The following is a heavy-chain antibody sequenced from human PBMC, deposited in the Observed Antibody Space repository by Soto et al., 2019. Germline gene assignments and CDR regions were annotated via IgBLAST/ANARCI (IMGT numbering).Heavy chain of an antibody. J-gene: IGHJ3*02. D-gene: IGHD3-22*01. Sequence: ASVKVSCKASGYTFTSYGISWVRQAPGQGLEWMGWISAYNGNTNYAQKLQGRVTMTTDTSTSTAYMELRSLRSDDTAVYYCAREGYYDSSGYPIYAFDIWGQGTMVTISS. CDR3: AREGYYDSSGYPIYAFDI. CDR1: GYTFTSYG. CDR2: ISAYNGNT. V-gene: IGHV1-18*04.